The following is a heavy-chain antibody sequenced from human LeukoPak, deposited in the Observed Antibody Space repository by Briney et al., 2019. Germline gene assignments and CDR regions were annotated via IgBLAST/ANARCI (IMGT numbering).Heavy chain of an antibody. J-gene: IGHJ4*02. D-gene: IGHD1-14*01. V-gene: IGHV4-4*07. CDR2: IYTSGST. Sequence: GSLRLSCAASGFTFSSYWMSWIRQPAGKGLEWIGRIYTSGSTDYNPSLKSRVTMSVDTSKNQFSLKLSSVTAADTAVYYCARVLPANTGFFDYWGQGTLVTVSS. CDR3: ARVLPANTGFFDY. CDR1: GFTFSSYW.